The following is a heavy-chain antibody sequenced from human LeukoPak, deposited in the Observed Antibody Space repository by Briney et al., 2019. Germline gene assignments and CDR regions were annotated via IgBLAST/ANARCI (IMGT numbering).Heavy chain of an antibody. CDR2: ISGSGGST. Sequence: GGSLRLSCAASGLTFSSYAMSWVRQAPGKGLEWVSAISGSGGSTYYADSVKGRFTISRDNSKNTLYLQMNSLRAEDTAVYYCAKDHCSSTSCYFDYWGQGTLVTVSS. J-gene: IGHJ4*02. CDR1: GLTFSSYA. D-gene: IGHD2-2*01. CDR3: AKDHCSSTSCYFDY. V-gene: IGHV3-23*01.